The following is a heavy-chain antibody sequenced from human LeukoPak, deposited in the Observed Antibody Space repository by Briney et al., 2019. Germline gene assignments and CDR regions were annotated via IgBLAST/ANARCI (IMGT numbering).Heavy chain of an antibody. CDR3: ARGIRRGSSSGWYDY. Sequence: ASVKVSCKASGYTFTGYYMHWVRQAPGQGLEWMGWINPNSGGTNYAQKFQGRVTMTRDTSISTAYMELSRLRSDDTVVYYCARGIRRGSSSGWYDYWGQGTLVTVSS. CDR2: INPNSGGT. CDR1: GYTFTGYY. V-gene: IGHV1-2*02. J-gene: IGHJ4*02. D-gene: IGHD6-19*01.